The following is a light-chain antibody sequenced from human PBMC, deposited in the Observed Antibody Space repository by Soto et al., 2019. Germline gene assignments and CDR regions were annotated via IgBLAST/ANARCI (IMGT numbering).Light chain of an antibody. V-gene: IGLV3-21*02. CDR1: NIESKS. Sequence: SYELTQPPSVSVAPGQTARITCGGNNIESKSVHWYQQRPGQAPVLVIYVDSDRPSGIPDRFSASTSGNTAALTISRVEAGDEADHYCKVWDTISDHYVFGSGTKVTVL. CDR2: VDS. J-gene: IGLJ1*01. CDR3: KVWDTISDHYV.